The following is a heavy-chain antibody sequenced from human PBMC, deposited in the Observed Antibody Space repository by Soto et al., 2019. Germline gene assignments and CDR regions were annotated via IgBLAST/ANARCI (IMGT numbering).Heavy chain of an antibody. V-gene: IGHV3-74*01. CDR3: ARGTQSTVTTRLFDC. D-gene: IGHD4-17*01. CDR1: GFTFSSRW. CDR2: INSDGATI. Sequence: EVQLVESGGGLVQTGGSLRLSCAASGFTFSSRWMHWVRQAPGKGLVWVSRINSDGATITYADSVKGRFTISRDNAKTTLYLQMNSLRAEDTAVYYCARGTQSTVTTRLFDCWGQGTLVTVSS. J-gene: IGHJ4*02.